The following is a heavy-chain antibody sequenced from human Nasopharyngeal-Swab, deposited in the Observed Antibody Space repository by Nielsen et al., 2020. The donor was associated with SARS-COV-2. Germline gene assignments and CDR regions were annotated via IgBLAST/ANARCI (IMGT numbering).Heavy chain of an antibody. V-gene: IGHV1-18*01. J-gene: IGHJ5*02. D-gene: IGHD1-26*01. CDR2: ISAYNGNT. CDR1: GYTFTIYG. CDR3: ARNSGSYLGHYNWFDP. Sequence: ASVKVSCKASGYTFTIYGISCVRQSPGQGLEWMGWISAYNGNTNYAQKLQGRVTMTTDTSTSTAYMELRSLRSDDTAVYYCARNSGSYLGHYNWFDPWGKGTLVTVSS.